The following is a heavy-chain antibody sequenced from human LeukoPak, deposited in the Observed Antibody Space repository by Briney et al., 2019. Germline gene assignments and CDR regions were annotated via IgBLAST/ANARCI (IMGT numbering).Heavy chain of an antibody. CDR3: ARVEAAAGTGDY. D-gene: IGHD6-13*01. V-gene: IGHV3-64D*06. CDR1: GFTFSSYA. CDR2: ISSNGGHT. Sequence: GGSLRLSCSASGFTFSSYAMHWVRQAPGKGLEYVSAISSNGGHTYYADSVKGRFTISRDNSKNTLYLQMSSLRVEDTAVYYCARVEAAAGTGDYWGQGTLVTVSS. J-gene: IGHJ4*02.